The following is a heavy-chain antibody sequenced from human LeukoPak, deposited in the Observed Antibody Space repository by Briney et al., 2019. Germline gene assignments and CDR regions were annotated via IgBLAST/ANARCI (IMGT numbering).Heavy chain of an antibody. CDR2: IYYSGST. Sequence: PSETLSLTCTVSGGSISSSSYYWGWIRQPPEKGLEWIGSIYYSGSTYYNPSLKSRVTISVDTSKNQFSLKLSSVTAADTAVYYCARLHQSTVVDYWGQGTLVTVSS. V-gene: IGHV4-39*07. CDR3: ARLHQSTVVDY. J-gene: IGHJ4*02. D-gene: IGHD4-23*01. CDR1: GGSISSSSYY.